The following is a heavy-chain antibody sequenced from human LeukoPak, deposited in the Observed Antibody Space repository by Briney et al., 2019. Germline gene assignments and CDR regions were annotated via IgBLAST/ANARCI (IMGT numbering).Heavy chain of an antibody. Sequence: GGSLRLSCAASGFTFSSYSMNWVRQAPGKGLEWVSYISSSSSTIYYADSVKGRFTISRDNAKNSLYLQMNSLRAEDTAVYYCARDRHIAAAGSEFDYWGQGTLVTVSS. CDR1: GFTFSSYS. CDR2: ISSSSSTI. J-gene: IGHJ4*02. V-gene: IGHV3-48*01. CDR3: ARDRHIAAAGSEFDY. D-gene: IGHD6-13*01.